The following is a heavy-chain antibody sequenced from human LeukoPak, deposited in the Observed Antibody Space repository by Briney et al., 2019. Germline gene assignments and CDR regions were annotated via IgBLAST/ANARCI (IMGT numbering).Heavy chain of an antibody. Sequence: PSQTLSRTCTVSGGSISSGGYDWSWLRQHPGKGLEWIGYIDYSGSTYYNASLESRATISVDTSKNQFSLKLSSVTAADTAVYYCARESVPHYYDSSGYPLRAFDIWGQGTMVTVSS. CDR1: GGSISSGGYD. D-gene: IGHD3-22*01. CDR2: IDYSGST. V-gene: IGHV4-31*03. J-gene: IGHJ3*02. CDR3: ARESVPHYYDSSGYPLRAFDI.